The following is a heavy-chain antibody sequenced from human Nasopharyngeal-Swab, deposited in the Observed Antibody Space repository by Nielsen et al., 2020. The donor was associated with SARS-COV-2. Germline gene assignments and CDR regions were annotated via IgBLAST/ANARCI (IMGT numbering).Heavy chain of an antibody. V-gene: IGHV3-23*01. CDR3: AKLRLDLCWSPFDY. CDR2: ISGSDYST. J-gene: IGHJ4*02. D-gene: IGHD2-21*01. CDR1: GFTFNTYA. Sequence: GESLKISCAASGFTFNTYAISWVRQAPGKGLEWVSVISGSDYSTKYADSVKGRFTIPRDNSKNTLFLLLNSLGADDAALYYCAKLRLDLCWSPFDYWGPGTLVAVSS.